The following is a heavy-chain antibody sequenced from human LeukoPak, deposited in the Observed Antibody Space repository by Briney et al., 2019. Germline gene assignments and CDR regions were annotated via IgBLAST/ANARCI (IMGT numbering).Heavy chain of an antibody. CDR2: ISGSGGST. Sequence: PGGSLRLSCAASGFTFSNAWMSWVRQAPGKGLEWVSAISGSGGSTYYADSVKGRFTISRDNSKNTLYLQMNSLRAEDTAVYYCAKDAHSNYPFFDYWGQGTLVTVSS. D-gene: IGHD4-11*01. J-gene: IGHJ4*02. CDR3: AKDAHSNYPFFDY. V-gene: IGHV3-23*01. CDR1: GFTFSNAW.